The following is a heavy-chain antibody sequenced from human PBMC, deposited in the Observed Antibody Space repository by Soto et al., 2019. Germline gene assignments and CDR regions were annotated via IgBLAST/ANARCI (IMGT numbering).Heavy chain of an antibody. J-gene: IGHJ4*02. CDR3: AKDRGGYCSGGSCYYHYFDY. Sequence: SLRLSCAASGFTFDDYAMHWVRQAPGKGLDWVSGISWNSGSIGYADSVKGRFTISRDNAKNSLYLQMNSLRAEDTALYYCAKDRGGYCSGGSCYYHYFDYWGQGTLVTVSS. D-gene: IGHD2-15*01. CDR1: GFTFDDYA. V-gene: IGHV3-9*01. CDR2: ISWNSGSI.